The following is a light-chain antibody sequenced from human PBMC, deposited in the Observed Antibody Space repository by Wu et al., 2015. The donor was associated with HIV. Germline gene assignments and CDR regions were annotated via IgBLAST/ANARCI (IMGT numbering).Light chain of an antibody. Sequence: EIVFTQSPGTLSLSPGERATLSCRASQNIDSTYLAWYQHKPGQAPRRLIYGASIRATGIPDRFSGSGSGTDFTLTISRLEPEDFAFYYCQQYDSSPITFGQGTRLEIK. V-gene: IGKV3-20*01. CDR3: QQYDSSPIT. CDR1: QNIDSTY. CDR2: GAS. J-gene: IGKJ5*01.